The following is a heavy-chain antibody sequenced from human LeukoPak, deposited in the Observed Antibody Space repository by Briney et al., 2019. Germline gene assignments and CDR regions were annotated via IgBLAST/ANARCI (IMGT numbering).Heavy chain of an antibody. CDR3: AKAPLTINWFDP. J-gene: IGHJ5*02. V-gene: IGHV3-23*01. CDR1: GFTFSSYA. CDR2: LSGSGGST. Sequence: GGSLRLSCAASGFTFSSYAMSWVRQAPGKGLEWVSALSGSGGSTYYAASVKGRFTISRDNSKNTLYLQMDSLRAEDTAVYYCAKAPLTINWFDPWGQGTLVTVSS. D-gene: IGHD1-1*01.